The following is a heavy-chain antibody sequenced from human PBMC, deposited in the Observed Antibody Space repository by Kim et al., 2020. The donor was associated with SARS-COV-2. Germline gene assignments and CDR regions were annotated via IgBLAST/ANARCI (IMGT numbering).Heavy chain of an antibody. V-gene: IGHV6-1*01. CDR3: ASTTVTSYYYYGMDV. J-gene: IGHJ6*02. D-gene: IGHD4-4*01. Sequence: VSVKSRITIHPDTSKNQFSLQLNSVTPEDTAVYYCASTTVTSYYYYGMDVWGQGTTVTVSS.